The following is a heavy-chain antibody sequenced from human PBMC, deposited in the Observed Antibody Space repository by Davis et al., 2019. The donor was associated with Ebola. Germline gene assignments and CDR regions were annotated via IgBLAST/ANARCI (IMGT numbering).Heavy chain of an antibody. D-gene: IGHD6-13*01. V-gene: IGHV3-33*01. J-gene: IGHJ6*02. CDR3: ARDISESSSVYYYYGMDV. CDR1: GFTFSSYD. Sequence: GESLKISCAASGFTFSSYDMHWVRQAPGKGLEWVAVIWYDGSNKYYADSVTGRFTISRDNSKNTLYLQMNSLRAEDTAVYYCARDISESSSVYYYYGMDVWGQGTTVTVSS. CDR2: IWYDGSNK.